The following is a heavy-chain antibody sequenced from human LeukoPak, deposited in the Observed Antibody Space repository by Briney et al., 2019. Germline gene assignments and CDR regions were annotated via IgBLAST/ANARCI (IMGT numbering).Heavy chain of an antibody. Sequence: GGSLRLSCAASGFTFSSYWMSWVRQAPGKGLEWVANIKQDGSEKYYVDSVKGRFTISRDNAKNSLYLQMNSLRAEDTAVYYCARARRRGGDCVHFDYWGQGTLVTVSS. CDR2: IKQDGSEK. J-gene: IGHJ4*02. CDR1: GFTFSSYW. V-gene: IGHV3-7*01. CDR3: ARARRRGGDCVHFDY. D-gene: IGHD2-21*02.